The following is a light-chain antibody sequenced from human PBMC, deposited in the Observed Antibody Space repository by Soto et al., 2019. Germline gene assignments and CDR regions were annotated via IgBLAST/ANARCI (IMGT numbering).Light chain of an antibody. V-gene: IGLV1-47*01. CDR2: RND. Sequence: QSVLTQPPSASGSPGQRVTISCSGSSPNIGSNHVYWYRQLPGTAPKLLIYRNDQRPSGVPARFSGSRSGTSASLAISGLRSEDEADYYCEAWDDSLSGPVFGGGTKLTVL. CDR3: EAWDDSLSGPV. J-gene: IGLJ2*01. CDR1: SPNIGSNH.